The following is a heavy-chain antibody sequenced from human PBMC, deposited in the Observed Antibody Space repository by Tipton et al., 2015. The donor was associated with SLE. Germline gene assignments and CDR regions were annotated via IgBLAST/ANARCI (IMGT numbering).Heavy chain of an antibody. CDR1: GGSISFDY. D-gene: IGHD4-17*01. Sequence: TLSLTCTVSGGSISFDYWSWIRQSAGRGLEWIGRIYSSGDRDYNPSLRSRVTMSIDASQHRVSLRLKSVSAADSAVYYCARGSDGEYVRYFDVWGPGTLVTVSS. J-gene: IGHJ2*01. CDR3: ARGSDGEYVRYFDV. CDR2: IYSSGDR. V-gene: IGHV4-4*07.